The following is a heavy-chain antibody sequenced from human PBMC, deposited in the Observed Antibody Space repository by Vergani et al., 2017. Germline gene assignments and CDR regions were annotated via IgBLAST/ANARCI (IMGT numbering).Heavy chain of an antibody. CDR3: ARAGCSSTSCYTEGYWYFDL. D-gene: IGHD2-2*02. J-gene: IGHJ2*01. CDR2: INSDGSST. CDR1: GFTFSSYW. V-gene: IGHV3-74*01. Sequence: EVQLVESGGGLVQPGGSLRLSCAASGFTFSSYWMHWVRQAPGKGLVWVSRINSDGSSTSYADSVKGRFTISRDNAKNSLYLQMNSLRAEDTAVYYCARAGCSSTSCYTEGYWYFDLWGRGTLVTVSS.